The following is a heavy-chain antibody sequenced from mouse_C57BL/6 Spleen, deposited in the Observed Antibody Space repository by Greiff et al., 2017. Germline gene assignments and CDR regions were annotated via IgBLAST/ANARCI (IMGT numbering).Heavy chain of an antibody. CDR1: GYTFTSYW. J-gene: IGHJ4*01. CDR3: ARYGSSRAMDY. D-gene: IGHD1-1*01. V-gene: IGHV1-52*01. CDR2: IDPSDSET. Sequence: QVQLQQPGAELVRPGSSVKLSCKASGYTFTSYWMHWVKQRPIQGLEWIGNIDPSDSETHYNQKFKDKATLTVDKSPSTAYMQLSSLTSEDSAVYYCARYGSSRAMDYWGQGTSVTVSS.